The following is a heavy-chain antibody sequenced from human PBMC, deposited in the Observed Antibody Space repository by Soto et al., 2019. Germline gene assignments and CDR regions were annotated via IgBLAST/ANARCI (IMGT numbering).Heavy chain of an antibody. CDR2: IYSGGST. Sequence: PGGSLRLSCAASGFTVSSNYMSWVRQAPGKGLEWVSVIYSGGSTYYADSVKGRFTISRDNSKNTLYLQMNSLRAEDTAVDYCARGRHDFWSGYYKRYYYYCMDVWGKGTTVTVSS. V-gene: IGHV3-66*01. CDR3: ARGRHDFWSGYYKRYYYYCMDV. CDR1: GFTVSSNY. D-gene: IGHD3-3*01. J-gene: IGHJ6*03.